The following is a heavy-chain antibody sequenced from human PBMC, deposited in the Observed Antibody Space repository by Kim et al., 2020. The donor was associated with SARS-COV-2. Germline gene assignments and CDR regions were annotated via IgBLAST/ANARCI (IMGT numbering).Heavy chain of an antibody. CDR3: AKESIAFDI. CDR2: ILYEGSDK. V-gene: IGHV3-30*18. CDR1: GFIFSGYA. Sequence: GGSLRLSCAASGFIFSGYALHWVRQAPGKGLEWVGLILYEGSDKSHADSVKGRFTIFRDNSKNTLYLQMNSMRAEYTAIYYCAKESIAFDIWGQGTMVTVSS. J-gene: IGHJ3*02.